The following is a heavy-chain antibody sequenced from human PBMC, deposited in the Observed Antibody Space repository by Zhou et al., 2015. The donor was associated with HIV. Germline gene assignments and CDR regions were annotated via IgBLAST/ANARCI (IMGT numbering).Heavy chain of an antibody. Sequence: EVRLVESGGRLGPAWGGSLRLSCAASGFTFSDYWMAWVRQAPGKGLEWVSYISSSGSTIYYADSVKGRFTVTRDNAKNTLDLQMSSLRADDTAVYYCVRGGLQHALDVWGQGTTVSVSS. V-gene: IGHV3-48*04. CDR2: ISSSGSTI. CDR1: GFTFSDYW. J-gene: IGHJ6*02. CDR3: VRGGLQHALDV. D-gene: IGHD1-26*01.